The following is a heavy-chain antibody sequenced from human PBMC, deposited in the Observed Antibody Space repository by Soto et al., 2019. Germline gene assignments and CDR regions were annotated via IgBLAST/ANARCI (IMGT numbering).Heavy chain of an antibody. V-gene: IGHV4-34*01. CDR1: GGSFSGYY. Sequence: QVQLQQWGAGLLKPSETLSLTCAVYGGSFSGYYWSWIRQPPGKGLEWIGEINHSGSTNYNPSLVSRVTISVDTSKNQFSLKLSSVTAADTAVYYCARKADSSGYYHEYFDYWGQGTLVTVSS. D-gene: IGHD3-22*01. CDR2: INHSGST. J-gene: IGHJ4*02. CDR3: ARKADSSGYYHEYFDY.